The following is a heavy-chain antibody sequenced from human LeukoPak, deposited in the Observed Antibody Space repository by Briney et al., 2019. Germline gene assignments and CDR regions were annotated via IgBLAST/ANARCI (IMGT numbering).Heavy chain of an antibody. CDR3: ARGNLITMIVVVITDPYCFDY. CDR1: GGSISSSSYY. V-gene: IGHV4-39*07. D-gene: IGHD3-22*01. Sequence: SETLSLTCTVSGGSISSSSYYWGWIRQPPGKGLEWIGSIYYSGSTYYNPSLKSRVTISVDTSKNQFSLKLSSVTAADTAVYYCARGNLITMIVVVITDPYCFDYWGQGTLVTVSS. J-gene: IGHJ4*02. CDR2: IYYSGST.